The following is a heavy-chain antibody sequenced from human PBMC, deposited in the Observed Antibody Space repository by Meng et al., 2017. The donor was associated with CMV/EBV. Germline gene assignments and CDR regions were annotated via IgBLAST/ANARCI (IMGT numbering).Heavy chain of an antibody. V-gene: IGHV4-34*01. D-gene: IGHD5-18*01. Sequence: SETLSLTCAVYGGSLSGYYWSWIRQPPGKGLEWIGEINHSGSTNYNPSLKSRVTISVDTSKNQFSLKLSSVTAADTAVYYCARGVKYSYGHYYYYYGMDVWGQGTTVTVSS. CDR1: GGSLSGYY. J-gene: IGHJ6*02. CDR2: INHSGST. CDR3: ARGVKYSYGHYYYYYGMDV.